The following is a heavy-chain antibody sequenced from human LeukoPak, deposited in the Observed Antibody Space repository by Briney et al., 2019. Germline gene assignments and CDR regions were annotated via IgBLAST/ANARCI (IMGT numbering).Heavy chain of an antibody. CDR2: LKEDGSQK. V-gene: IGHV3-7*01. Sequence: PGGSLRLSCAASGFTFSSYWMTWVRQAPGKGLEWVGNLKEDGSQKYYVDSVKGRFTISRDNAKNSLYLQMNSLRVEDTAVYYCASYCSSTSCYSFDYWGQGTLVCVSS. CDR3: ASYCSSTSCYSFDY. CDR1: GFTFSSYW. J-gene: IGHJ4*02. D-gene: IGHD2-2*01.